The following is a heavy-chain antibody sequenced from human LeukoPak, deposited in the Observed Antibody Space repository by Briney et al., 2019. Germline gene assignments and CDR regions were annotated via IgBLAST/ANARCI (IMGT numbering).Heavy chain of an antibody. CDR2: ITFTGGST. V-gene: IGHV3-23*01. CDR3: ATHIHRDGYNLDY. CDR1: GFTFSTYA. D-gene: IGHD5-24*01. Sequence: GGSLRLSCAASGFTFSTYAMSWVRQAPGKGLEWVSAITFTGGSTYYADSVKGRFTISRDNSKNTLYLQMDNLRAEDTAVYYCATHIHRDGYNLDYWGQGTLVTVSS. J-gene: IGHJ4*02.